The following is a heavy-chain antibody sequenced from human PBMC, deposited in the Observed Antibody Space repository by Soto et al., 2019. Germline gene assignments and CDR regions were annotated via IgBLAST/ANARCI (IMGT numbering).Heavy chain of an antibody. CDR3: ASTGREWELRDAFHM. CDR1: GFTFTSYW. CDR2: INSAGSST. V-gene: IGHV3-74*01. Sequence: EVQLVESGGGLVQPGGSLRLSCATSGFTFTSYWMHWVRRAPGKGLEWVSRINSAGSSTTYADSVKGRFTISRDNARNTVYLQMNSLRAEDTAMYYCASTGREWELRDAFHMWGQGTMVTVSS. J-gene: IGHJ3*02. D-gene: IGHD1-26*01.